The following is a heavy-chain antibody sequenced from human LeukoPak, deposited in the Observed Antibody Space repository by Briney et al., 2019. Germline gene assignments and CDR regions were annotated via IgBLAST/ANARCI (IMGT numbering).Heavy chain of an antibody. V-gene: IGHV4-59*08. Sequence: SETLSLTCTVSGGSISSYYWSWIRQPPGKGLEWIGYIYYSGSTNYNPSLKSRVTISVDTPKNQFSLKLSSVTAADTAVYYCARHDILTGSDAFDIWGQGTMVTVSS. J-gene: IGHJ3*02. D-gene: IGHD3-9*01. CDR1: GGSISSYY. CDR3: ARHDILTGSDAFDI. CDR2: IYYSGST.